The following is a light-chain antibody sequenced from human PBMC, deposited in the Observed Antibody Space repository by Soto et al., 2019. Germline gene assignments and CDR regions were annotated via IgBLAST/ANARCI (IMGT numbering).Light chain of an antibody. CDR3: QQHNSYST. CDR2: KAS. V-gene: IGKV1-5*03. CDR1: QSISSW. J-gene: IGKJ1*01. Sequence: DIQMTQSPSTLSASVGDRVTITCRASQSISSWLAWYQQKPGKAPKLLIYKASSLESGVPSRFSGSGSGTEFTLTNSSLQPDDFATYYCQQHNSYSTFGQGTKL.